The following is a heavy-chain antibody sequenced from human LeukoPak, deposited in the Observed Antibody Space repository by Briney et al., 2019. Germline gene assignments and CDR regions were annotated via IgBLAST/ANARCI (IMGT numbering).Heavy chain of an antibody. V-gene: IGHV3-21*01. J-gene: IGHJ3*02. CDR2: ISYSSSYK. CDR1: GFTFRTYS. Sequence: PGGSLRLSCAASGFTFRTYSMNWVRQAPGKGLEWVSSISYSSSYKYYADSVKGRFTISRDNAKNSLYLQMNSLRADDTAVYYCARDRLSDSSGYDGNRAFDIWGQGTMVTVSS. D-gene: IGHD3-22*01. CDR3: ARDRLSDSSGYDGNRAFDI.